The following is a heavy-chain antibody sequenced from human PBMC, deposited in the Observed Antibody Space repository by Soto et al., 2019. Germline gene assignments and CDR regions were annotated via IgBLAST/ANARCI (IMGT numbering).Heavy chain of an antibody. J-gene: IGHJ4*02. CDR1: DVSISGYY. CDR2: VSYSGSN. Sequence: LSLTCTVSDVSISGYYWSWIRQPPGKGLEWMGYVSYSGSNNYNPSLQSRVTISMDTSENQFSLRLTSVTAADTAMYYCASGQSRDGYNFFDYWGQGTLVTVSS. D-gene: IGHD5-18*01. CDR3: ASGQSRDGYNFFDY. V-gene: IGHV4-59*01.